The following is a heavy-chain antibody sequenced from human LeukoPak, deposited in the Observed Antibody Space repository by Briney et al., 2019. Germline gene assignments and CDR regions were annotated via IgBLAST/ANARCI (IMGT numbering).Heavy chain of an antibody. Sequence: KPSETLSLTCAVYGGSFSGYYWSWIRQPPGKGLEWIGEINHSGSTNYNPSLKSRVTISVDTSKNQFSLKLSSVTAADTAVYYCARDAGADRGLYSGYDIIGYYFDYWGQGTLVTVSS. CDR2: INHSGST. CDR3: ARDAGADRGLYSGYDIIGYYFDY. V-gene: IGHV4-34*01. D-gene: IGHD5-12*01. J-gene: IGHJ4*02. CDR1: GGSFSGYY.